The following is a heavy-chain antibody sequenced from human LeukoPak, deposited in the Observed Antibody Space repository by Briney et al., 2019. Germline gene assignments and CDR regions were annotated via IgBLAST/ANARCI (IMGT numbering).Heavy chain of an antibody. V-gene: IGHV3-21*01. CDR2: ISSSSSYI. J-gene: IGHJ4*02. Sequence: TGGSLRLSCAASGFTFSSYSMNWVRQAPGKGLEWVSSISSSSSYIYYADSVKGRFTTSRDNAKNSLFLHMNSLRAEDTAVYYCARVGYIFGSPSFDFYLDYWGQGTLVTVSS. D-gene: IGHD5-18*01. CDR1: GFTFSSYS. CDR3: ARVGYIFGSPSFDFYLDY.